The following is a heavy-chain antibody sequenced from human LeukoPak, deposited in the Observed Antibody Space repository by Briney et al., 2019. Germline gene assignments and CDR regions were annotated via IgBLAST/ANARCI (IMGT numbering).Heavy chain of an antibody. V-gene: IGHV4-61*02. CDR1: GGSITSSSNY. J-gene: IGHJ2*01. CDR2: IDTSGSS. Sequence: SETLSLTCPVSGGSITSSSNYWSWIRHPAGKGLEWIGRIDTSGSSNYNLFLKSRVTMSVDTSKKQFSLKLSSVTAADTAVYYCARVSSSWYQDWYFDLWGRGTLVTVSS. CDR3: ARVSSSWYQDWYFDL. D-gene: IGHD6-13*01.